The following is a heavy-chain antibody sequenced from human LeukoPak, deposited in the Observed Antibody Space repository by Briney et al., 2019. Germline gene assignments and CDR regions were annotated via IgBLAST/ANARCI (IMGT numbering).Heavy chain of an antibody. Sequence: GASVKVSCKASGYTFTTYGISWVRQAPGQGPEWMGWISTYSGNTHYAQELQGRVTITADKSTSTAYMELSSLRSEDTAVYYCASSLYRDYYDSSGYLAPDRYYFDYWGQGTLVTVSS. D-gene: IGHD3-22*01. V-gene: IGHV1-18*01. CDR2: ISTYSGNT. CDR3: ASSLYRDYYDSSGYLAPDRYYFDY. CDR1: GYTFTTYG. J-gene: IGHJ4*02.